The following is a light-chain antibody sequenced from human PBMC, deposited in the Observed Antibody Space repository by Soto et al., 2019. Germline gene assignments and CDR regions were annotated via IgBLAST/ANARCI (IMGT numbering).Light chain of an antibody. Sequence: EIVMTQSPATLSVSTGERATLSCRGSQSVSSNLAWYQQKPGQAPRLLIYGASTRATGIPARFSGSGSGTEFTLTISSLQSEDFAVYYCQQYNNWPFTFGPGTKVDIK. J-gene: IGKJ3*01. CDR3: QQYNNWPFT. V-gene: IGKV3-15*01. CDR1: QSVSSN. CDR2: GAS.